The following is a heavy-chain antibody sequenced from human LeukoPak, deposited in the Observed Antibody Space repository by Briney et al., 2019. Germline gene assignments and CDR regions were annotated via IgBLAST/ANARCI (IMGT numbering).Heavy chain of an antibody. Sequence: SVKVSCKASGYTFTGYYMHWVRQAPGQGLEWMGRIIPIFGTANYAQKFQGRVTITTDESTSTAYMELSSLRSEDTAVYYCARDEGWDYWGQGTLVTVSS. CDR2: IIPIFGTA. CDR1: GYTFTGYY. CDR3: ARDEGWDY. J-gene: IGHJ4*02. D-gene: IGHD2-15*01. V-gene: IGHV1-69*05.